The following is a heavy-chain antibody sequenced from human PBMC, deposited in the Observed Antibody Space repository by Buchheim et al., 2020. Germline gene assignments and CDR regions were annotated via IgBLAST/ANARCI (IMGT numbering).Heavy chain of an antibody. J-gene: IGHJ4*02. CDR2: IYYSGST. CDR1: GGSISSSSYY. V-gene: IGHV4-39*01. Sequence: QLQLQESGPGLVKPSETLSLTCTVSGGSISSSSYYWGWIRQPPGKGLEWIGSIYYSGSTYYDPSLKSRVTISVDTSQNQFSLKLSSVTAADTAVYYCARRYSSGWYGERRPEIYFDYWGQGTL. CDR3: ARRYSSGWYGERRPEIYFDY. D-gene: IGHD6-19*01.